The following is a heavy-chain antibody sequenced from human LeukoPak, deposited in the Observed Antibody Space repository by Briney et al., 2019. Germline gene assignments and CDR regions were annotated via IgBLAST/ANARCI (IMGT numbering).Heavy chain of an antibody. CDR2: IIPIFGTA. CDR1: GGTFSSYA. Sequence: SVKVSCKASGGTFSSYAICWVRQAPGQGLEWMGRIIPIFGTANYAQKFQGRVTITTDESTSTAYMELSSLRSEDTAVYYCARDSQKYSSGWYPLIDYWGQGTLVTVSS. D-gene: IGHD6-19*01. CDR3: ARDSQKYSSGWYPLIDY. J-gene: IGHJ4*02. V-gene: IGHV1-69*05.